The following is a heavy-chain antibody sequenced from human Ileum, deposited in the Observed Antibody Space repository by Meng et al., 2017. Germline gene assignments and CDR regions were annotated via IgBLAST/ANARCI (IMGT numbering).Heavy chain of an antibody. D-gene: IGHD3-22*01. CDR3: ARVDFRGDSRDSSGLGL. J-gene: IGHJ4*02. Sequence: SETLSLTCAVYGGSFSGFYWSWIRQSPGKGLEWLGEINHGGGTNYNPSLSSRVTISIDTSKNQFSLNLNSVTAADTALYYCARVDFRGDSRDSSGLGLWGRGTLVTVSS. CDR1: GGSFSGFY. CDR2: INHGGGT. V-gene: IGHV4-34*01.